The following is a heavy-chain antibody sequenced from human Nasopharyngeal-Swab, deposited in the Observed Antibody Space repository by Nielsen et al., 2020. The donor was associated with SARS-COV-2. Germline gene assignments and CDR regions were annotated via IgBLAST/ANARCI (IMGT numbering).Heavy chain of an antibody. V-gene: IGHV3-30-3*01. D-gene: IGHD4-17*01. CDR2: ISYDGSNK. CDR1: GFTFSSYA. J-gene: IGHJ4*02. Sequence: GGSLRLSCAASGFTFSSYAMHWARQAPGKGLEWVAVISYDGSNKYYADSVKGRFTISRDNSKNTLYLQMNSLRAEDTAVYYCASPGLWYGDYEPFDYWGQGTLVTVSS. CDR3: ASPGLWYGDYEPFDY.